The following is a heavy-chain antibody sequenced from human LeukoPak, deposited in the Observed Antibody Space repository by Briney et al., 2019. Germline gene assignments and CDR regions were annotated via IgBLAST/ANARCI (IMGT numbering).Heavy chain of an antibody. CDR3: AKVGNNYVFDS. CDR1: GASINTCY. Sequence: SETLSLTCTVSGASINTCYWSWIRQPAGKGLEWIGRIYADVATNYNSSLKSRVTMSVDTSKNQFSLKLDSLTAADTAVYYCAKVGNNYVFDSWGQGTLVTVSS. CDR2: IYADVAT. J-gene: IGHJ4*02. D-gene: IGHD1/OR15-1a*01. V-gene: IGHV4-4*07.